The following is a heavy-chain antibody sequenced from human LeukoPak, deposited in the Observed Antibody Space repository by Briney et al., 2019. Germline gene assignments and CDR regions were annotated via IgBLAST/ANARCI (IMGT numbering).Heavy chain of an antibody. D-gene: IGHD6-13*01. CDR3: AKDIAAAGTLYYFDY. CDR2: ISWNSGSI. Sequence: GGSLRLSCAASGFTVDDYAMHWVRQAPGKGLEWVSGISWNSGSIGYADSVKGRFTISRDNAKNSLYLQMNSLRAEDTALYYCAKDIAAAGTLYYFDYWGQGTLVTVSS. V-gene: IGHV3-9*01. J-gene: IGHJ4*02. CDR1: GFTVDDYA.